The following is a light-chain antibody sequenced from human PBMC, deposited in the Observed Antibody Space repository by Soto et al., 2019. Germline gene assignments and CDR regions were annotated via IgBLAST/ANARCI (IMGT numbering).Light chain of an antibody. V-gene: IGKV1-12*01. J-gene: IGKJ5*01. Sequence: DIQMTQSPASVSASVGYRFAITCRASQGISSALAWYQQKPGKAPQLLIYDASSLQSGVPSRFSGSGSGTDFTLPITSLQPEDFATYYCRQANSIWITFGQGTRLEI. CDR1: QGISSA. CDR2: DAS. CDR3: RQANSIWIT.